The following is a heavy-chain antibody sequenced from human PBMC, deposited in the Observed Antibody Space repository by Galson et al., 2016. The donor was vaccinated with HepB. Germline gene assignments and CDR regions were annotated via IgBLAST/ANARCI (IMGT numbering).Heavy chain of an antibody. CDR2: INSDGSST. Sequence: SLRLSCAASGFSFSGYWMHWVRQAPGKGLVWVSRINSDGSSTIYADSVKGRFTISRDNAKNTLYLQMTSLRAEDTAVYYCAREDGYCSSISCPQYYYALDVWGLGTTVTVSS. D-gene: IGHD2-2*01. CDR3: AREDGYCSSISCPQYYYALDV. J-gene: IGHJ6*02. V-gene: IGHV3-74*01. CDR1: GFSFSGYW.